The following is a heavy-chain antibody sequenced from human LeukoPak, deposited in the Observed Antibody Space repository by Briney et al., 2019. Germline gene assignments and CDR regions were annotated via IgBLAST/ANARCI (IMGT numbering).Heavy chain of an antibody. Sequence: SETLPLTCTVSGGSISSYYWSWIRQPPGKGLEWIGYIYYSGSTNYNPSLKSRVTISVDTSRNQFSLKLSSVTAADTAVYYCARAGGYSSGWYLPGWGQGTLVTVSS. CDR3: ARAGGYSSGWYLPG. D-gene: IGHD6-19*01. CDR1: GGSISSYY. J-gene: IGHJ4*02. CDR2: IYYSGST. V-gene: IGHV4-59*12.